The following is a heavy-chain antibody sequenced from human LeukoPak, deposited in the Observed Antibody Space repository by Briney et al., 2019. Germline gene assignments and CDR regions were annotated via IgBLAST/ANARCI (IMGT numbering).Heavy chain of an antibody. D-gene: IGHD2-2*01. CDR2: INHSGST. V-gene: IGHV4-34*01. J-gene: IGHJ6*03. CDR1: GGSFSGYY. CDR3: ARYKAESAAMYYYYYYYMDV. Sequence: SETLSLTCAVCGGSFSGYYWSWIRQPPGKGLEWIGEINHSGSTNYNPSLKSRVTISVDTSKNQFSLKLSSVTAADTAVYYCARYKAESAAMYYYYYYYMDVWGKGTTVTVSS.